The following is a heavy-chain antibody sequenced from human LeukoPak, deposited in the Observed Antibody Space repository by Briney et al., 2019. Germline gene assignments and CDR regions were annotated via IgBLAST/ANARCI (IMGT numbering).Heavy chain of an antibody. CDR1: GFTFSSYA. Sequence: GGSLRLSCAASGFTFSSYAMSWVRQAPGKGLEWVSGISSGGGTTYYADSVKGRFTISRDNSKDTLYLQMNSLRAEDTAVYHCGNAIVAAYSGGFDYWGQGALVTVSS. J-gene: IGHJ4*02. CDR3: GNAIVAAYSGGFDY. D-gene: IGHD2-15*01. CDR2: ISSGGGTT. V-gene: IGHV3-23*01.